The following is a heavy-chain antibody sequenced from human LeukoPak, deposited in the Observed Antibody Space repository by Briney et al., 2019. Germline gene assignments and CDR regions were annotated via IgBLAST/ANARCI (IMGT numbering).Heavy chain of an antibody. CDR1: GFTFSSYG. Sequence: QPGGSLRLSCAASGFTFSSYGMHWVRQAPGKGLEWVAVISYDGSNKYYADSVKGRFTISRDNSKNTLYLQMNSLRAEDTAVYYCAKDLKRPVPIFDYWGQGTLVTVSS. J-gene: IGHJ4*02. CDR3: AKDLKRPVPIFDY. V-gene: IGHV3-30*18. CDR2: ISYDGSNK.